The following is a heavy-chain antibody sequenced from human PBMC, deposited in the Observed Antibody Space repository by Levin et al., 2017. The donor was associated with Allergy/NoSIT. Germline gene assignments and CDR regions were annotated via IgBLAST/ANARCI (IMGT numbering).Heavy chain of an antibody. CDR3: AKGKEAAGVLDS. V-gene: IGHV3-23*01. CDR2: ITGSGGNT. D-gene: IGHD6-13*01. Sequence: GGSLRLSCAASGFTFSSYSMSWVRQAPGKGLEWVSAITGSGGNTYYADSVKGQFTISRDNSKNTLYLQMNSLRAADTAEYYCAKGKEAAGVLDSWGQGTLVTVSS. J-gene: IGHJ4*02. CDR1: GFTFSSYS.